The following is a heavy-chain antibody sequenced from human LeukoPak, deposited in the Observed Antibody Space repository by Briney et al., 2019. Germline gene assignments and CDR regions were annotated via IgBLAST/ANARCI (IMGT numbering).Heavy chain of an antibody. D-gene: IGHD7-27*01. CDR3: ATENLGLPPQINWFDP. J-gene: IGHJ5*02. CDR1: GFTFSDYY. V-gene: IGHV3-11*04. Sequence: GGSLRLSCAASGFTFSDYYMSWIRQAPGKGLEWVSYISSSGSTIYYADSVKGRFTISRDNAKNSLYLQMNSLRAEDTAVYYCATENLGLPPQINWFDPWGQGTLVTVSS. CDR2: ISSSGSTI.